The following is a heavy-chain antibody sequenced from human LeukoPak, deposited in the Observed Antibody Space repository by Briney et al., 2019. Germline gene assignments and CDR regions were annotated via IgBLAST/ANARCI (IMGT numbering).Heavy chain of an antibody. J-gene: IGHJ5*02. V-gene: IGHV3-23*01. Sequence: PGGSLRPSCAASGFTFSAYAMSWVRQAPGKGLEWVSAISSSGDKTYYADSVKDRFTISRDNSQNTLSLQMYRLRDDDTAVYYCAKDQSPEYYDTSGFGGNWFDPWGQGTLVTVSS. CDR1: GFTFSAYA. D-gene: IGHD3-22*01. CDR2: ISSSGDKT. CDR3: AKDQSPEYYDTSGFGGNWFDP.